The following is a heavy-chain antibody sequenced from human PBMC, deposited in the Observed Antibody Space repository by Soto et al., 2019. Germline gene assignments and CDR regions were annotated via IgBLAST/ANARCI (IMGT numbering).Heavy chain of an antibody. Sequence: QLQLQESGPGLVKPSETLSLTCTVSGGSISDDTYYWGWIRQPPGKGLEWIGSIYYSGTSSYNPSLMXRXTXSVYTSNKQLSLRLSSVTAADTAVYYCARLHCDSPNCVPLDPWGQGTLVIVSS. D-gene: IGHD2-2*01. V-gene: IGHV4-39*01. CDR1: GGSISDDTYY. J-gene: IGHJ5*02. CDR2: IYYSGTS. CDR3: ARLHCDSPNCVPLDP.